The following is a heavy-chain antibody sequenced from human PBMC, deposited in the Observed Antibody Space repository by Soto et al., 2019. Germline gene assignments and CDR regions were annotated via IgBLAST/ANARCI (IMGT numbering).Heavy chain of an antibody. CDR2: MNPNSGNT. CDR1: GYTFTSYD. CDR3: AKGSFSSWFHYFDY. J-gene: IGHJ4*02. Sequence: QVQLVQPGAEVKKPGASVKVSCKASGYTFTSYDINWVRQATGQGLEWMGWMNPNSGNTGYAQKFQGRVTMTRNTSISTAYMELSSLRSEDTAVYYCAKGSFSSWFHYFDYWGQGTLVTVSS. V-gene: IGHV1-8*01. D-gene: IGHD6-13*01.